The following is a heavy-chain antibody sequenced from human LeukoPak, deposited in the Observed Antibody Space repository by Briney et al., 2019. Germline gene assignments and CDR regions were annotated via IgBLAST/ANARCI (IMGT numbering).Heavy chain of an antibody. V-gene: IGHV1-8*02. CDR2: MNPNSGNT. Sequence: ASVKVSCKASGGTFSSYAISWVRQAPGQGLEWMGWMNPNSGNTGYAQKFQGRVTMTRNTSISTAYMELSSLRSEDTAVYLCARGHYDSSGYYYVLDYWGQGTLVTVSS. J-gene: IGHJ4*02. D-gene: IGHD3-22*01. CDR1: GGTFSSYA. CDR3: ARGHYDSSGYYYVLDY.